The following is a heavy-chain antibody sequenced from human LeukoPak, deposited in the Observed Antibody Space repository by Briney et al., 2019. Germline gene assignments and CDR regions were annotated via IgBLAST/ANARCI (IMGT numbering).Heavy chain of an antibody. J-gene: IGHJ4*02. CDR2: ISGSGGST. Sequence: PGGSLRLSCAASGFTFSTYWMSWVRQAPGKGLEWVSAISGSGGSTYYADSVKGRFTISRDNSKNTLYLQMNSLRAEDTAVYYCAKGGQQLGSFWGYWGQGTLVTVSS. CDR3: AKGGQQLGSFWGY. CDR1: GFTFSTYW. V-gene: IGHV3-23*01. D-gene: IGHD6-13*01.